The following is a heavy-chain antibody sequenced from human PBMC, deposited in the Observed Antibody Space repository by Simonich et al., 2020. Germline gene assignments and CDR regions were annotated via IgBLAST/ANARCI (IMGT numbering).Heavy chain of an antibody. D-gene: IGHD3-10*01. V-gene: IGHV3-21*01. CDR2: ISSSSSYI. CDR1: GFTFSSYS. CDR3: ARDTSYYGSGSYYFDY. J-gene: IGHJ4*02. Sequence: GEGLVKPGGSLRLSCAASGFTFSSYSMNWVRQAPGKGLKWVSSISSSSSYIYYADSVKGRFTISRDNAKNSLYLQMNSLRAEDTAVYYCARDTSYYGSGSYYFDYWGQGTLVTVSS.